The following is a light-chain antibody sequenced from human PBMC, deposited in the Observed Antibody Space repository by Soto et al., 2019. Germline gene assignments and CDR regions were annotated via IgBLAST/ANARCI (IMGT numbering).Light chain of an antibody. J-gene: IGKJ4*01. CDR3: MERAHWPLT. V-gene: IGKV2-30*01. Sequence: VALSFSALSRPATFGQPTPMSFSFRHSLVYSAGNTYLTWFQQRPGQSPRRLIYKVSYRDSGVPDRFSGSGSGTDFTLNISRVEAEDVGVYYCMERAHWPLTFGEGTKVDIK. CDR1: HSLVYSAGNTY. CDR2: KVS.